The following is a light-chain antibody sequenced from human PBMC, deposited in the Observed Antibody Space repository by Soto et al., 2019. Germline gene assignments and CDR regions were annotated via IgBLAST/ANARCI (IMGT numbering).Light chain of an antibody. J-gene: IGKJ2*01. CDR1: QSVASN. CDR2: GAS. CDR3: QQYHNWPPQYT. V-gene: IGKV3-15*01. Sequence: EIMMTQSPASLSVSPGDGATLSCRASQSVASNVAWYQQKPGQGPRLLIHGASTRAVGVPARFSGSGSGTDFTLTINSLQSEDFAVYYCQQYHNWPPQYTFGQGTKLQIK.